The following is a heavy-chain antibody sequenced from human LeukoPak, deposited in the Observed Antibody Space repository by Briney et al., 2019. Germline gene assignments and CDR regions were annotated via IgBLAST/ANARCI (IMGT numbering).Heavy chain of an antibody. CDR2: IYYSGST. V-gene: IGHV4-59*08. CDR3: ARGVSITGTTWDVVDY. D-gene: IGHD1-20*01. CDR1: GGSISSYY. Sequence: SETLSLTCTVSGGSISSYYWSWIRQPPGKGLEWIGYIYYSGSTNYNPSLKSRVTISVDTSKNQFSLKLSSVTAADTTVYYCARGVSITGTTWDVVDYWGQGTLVTVSS. J-gene: IGHJ4*02.